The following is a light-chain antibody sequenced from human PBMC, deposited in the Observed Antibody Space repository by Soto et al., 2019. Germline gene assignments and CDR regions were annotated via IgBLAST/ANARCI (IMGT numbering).Light chain of an antibody. CDR3: QQYGSSPRT. CDR1: QSVSSSY. V-gene: IGKV3-20*01. J-gene: IGKJ1*01. Sequence: IVLTQSPGTLSLSPGERATLSCMASQSVSSSYLAWYQQKPGQAPRLLIYGASSRATGIPDRFSGSGSGTDFTLTISRLEPEDFAVYYCQQYGSSPRTFGQGTKV. CDR2: GAS.